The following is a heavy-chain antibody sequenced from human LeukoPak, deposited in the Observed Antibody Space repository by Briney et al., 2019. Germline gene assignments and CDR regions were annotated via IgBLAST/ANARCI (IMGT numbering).Heavy chain of an antibody. J-gene: IGHJ4*02. D-gene: IGHD2-2*01. CDR3: ARGQYQLLFDY. V-gene: IGHV4-59*01. CDR1: GGSISSYY. CDR2: IYYSGST. Sequence: PSETLSLTCTISGGSISSYYWSWIRQPPGKGLEWIGYIYYSGSTNYNPSLKSRVTISVDTSKNQFSLKLSSVTAADTAVYYCARGQYQLLFDYWGQGTLVTVSS.